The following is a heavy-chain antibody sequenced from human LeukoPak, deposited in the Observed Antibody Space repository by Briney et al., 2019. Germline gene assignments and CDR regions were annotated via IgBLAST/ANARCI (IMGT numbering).Heavy chain of an antibody. CDR1: GGSIRSYY. CDR2: IYYSGIT. V-gene: IGHV4-59*01. Sequence: PAETQSLPCTVSGGSIRSYYGSWIRQSPGEGLEWIGYIYYSGITNCNPSLKSRVTTSVDTSKNQFSLKLSSVTTADTAVYYCARRDSQRLAYYFDYWGQGTLVTVSS. D-gene: IGHD6-25*01. J-gene: IGHJ4*02. CDR3: ARRDSQRLAYYFDY.